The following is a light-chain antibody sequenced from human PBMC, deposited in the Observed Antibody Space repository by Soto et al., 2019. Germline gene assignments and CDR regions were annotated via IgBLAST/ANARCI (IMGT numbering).Light chain of an antibody. Sequence: QSVLTQPTSVSVAPGQRVTISCTGSSSNIGAGYDVHWYQQLPGTAPKLLIYGNSNRPSGVPDRFSGSKSGTSASLAITGLQAEDEADYYCQSYDSSLSAHYVFGTGTKLTVL. J-gene: IGLJ1*01. CDR1: SSNIGAGYD. CDR3: QSYDSSLSAHYV. V-gene: IGLV1-40*01. CDR2: GNS.